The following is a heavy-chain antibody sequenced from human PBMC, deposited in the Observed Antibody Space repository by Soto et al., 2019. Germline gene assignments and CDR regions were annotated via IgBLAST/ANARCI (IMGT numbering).Heavy chain of an antibody. J-gene: IGHJ5*01. Sequence: LPLTCSVSGDSISTVDYFWAWIRQPPGQALEYIGYIYKSTTTYYNPSFEGRVAISLDTSKSQFSLTVTSVTAADTAVYFCARGRYCLTGRCFPNWFDSWGQGTLVTVS. V-gene: IGHV4-30-4*01. CDR2: IYKSTTT. D-gene: IGHD2-15*01. CDR1: GDSISTVDYF. CDR3: ARGRYCLTGRCFPNWFDS.